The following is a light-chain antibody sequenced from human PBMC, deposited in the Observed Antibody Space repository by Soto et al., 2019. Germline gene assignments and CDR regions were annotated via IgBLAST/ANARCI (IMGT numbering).Light chain of an antibody. V-gene: IGKV1-39*01. CDR2: DAS. CDR1: QTINTY. J-gene: IGKJ4*01. Sequence: DIQMTQSPSSVSASVGDRVTITCRARQTINTYLNWYQQTPGTAPKLLIYDASSLQSGVPSRFRGSGSGTDFTLTITSLQPEDFATYYCQQLNSYPLTFAGGPKV. CDR3: QQLNSYPLT.